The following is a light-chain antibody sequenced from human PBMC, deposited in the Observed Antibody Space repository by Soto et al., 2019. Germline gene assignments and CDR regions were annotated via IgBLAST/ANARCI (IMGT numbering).Light chain of an antibody. J-gene: IGLJ3*02. CDR3: CSYATDGTNVV. V-gene: IGLV2-23*01. Sequence: QSALTQPASVSGSPGQSITISCSGASSDVGSATLVSWYQQHPDKVPRLMIYDASKRPSGVSKRFSGSKSGNTASLTIFGLQAEDEAVYYCCSYATDGTNVVFGGGIKLTVL. CDR2: DAS. CDR1: SSDVGSATL.